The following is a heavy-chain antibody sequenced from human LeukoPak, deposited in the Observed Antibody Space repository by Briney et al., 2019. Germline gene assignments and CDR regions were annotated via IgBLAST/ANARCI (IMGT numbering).Heavy chain of an antibody. CDR1: GYTFASYG. J-gene: IGHJ4*02. Sequence: GASVKVSCKPSGYTFASYGISWVRQAPGQGLEWMGWIDTYNGNTRYAQKFQGRVTMTTDTSASTAYMELRSLRSDDTAVYYCARVSIAAYYFDYWGQGTLVTVSS. D-gene: IGHD6-25*01. CDR3: ARVSIAAYYFDY. V-gene: IGHV1-18*01. CDR2: IDTYNGNT.